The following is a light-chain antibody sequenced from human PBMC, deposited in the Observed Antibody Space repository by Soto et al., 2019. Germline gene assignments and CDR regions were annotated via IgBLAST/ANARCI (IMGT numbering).Light chain of an antibody. V-gene: IGLV1-44*01. CDR3: AAWDDRLDAAV. CDR2: ADN. CDR1: KSNIGINP. J-gene: IGLJ7*01. Sequence: QSVLTQPPSASGTPGQSVIFSCSGSKSNIGINPVTWYQQLPGRAPKLVLYADNERPSGVPYRFSGSKSGTSASLAISGLQSEDEADYYCAAWDDRLDAAVFGGGTQLTVL.